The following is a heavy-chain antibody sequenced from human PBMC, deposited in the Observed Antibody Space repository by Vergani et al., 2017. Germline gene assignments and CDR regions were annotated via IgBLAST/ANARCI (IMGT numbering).Heavy chain of an antibody. J-gene: IGHJ4*02. Sequence: EVQLVESGGGLVKPGGSLRLSCAASGFTFSSYSMNWVRQPPGKGREWVSSISSSSSYIYYADSVKGRFTISRDNAKNSLYLQMNSLRAEDTAVYYCARDPFAKVVTFDYWGQGTLVTVSS. CDR1: GFTFSSYS. CDR2: ISSSSSYI. D-gene: IGHD3-22*01. CDR3: ARDPFAKVVTFDY. V-gene: IGHV3-21*01.